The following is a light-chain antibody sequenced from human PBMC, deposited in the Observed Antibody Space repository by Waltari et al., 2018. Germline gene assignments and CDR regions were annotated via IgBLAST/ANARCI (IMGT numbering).Light chain of an antibody. CDR1: QSLVQSDGNTF. CDR2: KVS. V-gene: IGKV2-30*02. J-gene: IGKJ2*01. Sequence: VVMTQSPLSLAVTLGQPASITCWSSQSLVQSDGNTFLNWVHQRPGQSPRRLIYKVSNRESGVPDRFSGSGSGTDFTLKISRVESDDVGIYYCLQSSQWPYAFGQGTKLEIK. CDR3: LQSSQWPYA.